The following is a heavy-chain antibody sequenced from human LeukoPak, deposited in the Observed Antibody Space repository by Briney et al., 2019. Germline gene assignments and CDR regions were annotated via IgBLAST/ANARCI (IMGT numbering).Heavy chain of an antibody. CDR2: ISAYNGNT. V-gene: IGHV1-18*01. CDR1: GYTFTSYG. Sequence: ASVEVSCKASGYTFTSYGISWVRQAPGQGLEWMGWISAYNGNTNYAQKLQGRVTMTTDTSTSTAYMELRSLRSDDTAVYYCARVRDYYDSSGYYSDYWGQGTLVTVSS. J-gene: IGHJ4*02. CDR3: ARVRDYYDSSGYYSDY. D-gene: IGHD3-22*01.